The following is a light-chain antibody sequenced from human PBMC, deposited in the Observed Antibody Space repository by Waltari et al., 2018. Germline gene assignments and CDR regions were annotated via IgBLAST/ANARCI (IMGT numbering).Light chain of an antibody. CDR2: AAS. J-gene: IGKJ1*01. CDR3: QQSYSTPRT. CDR1: QSISSY. V-gene: IGKV1-39*01. Sequence: DIQQTQSPSSLSASVGDRVTITCRASQSISSYLNWYQQKPGKAPKLLIYAASSLQSGVPSRFSGSGSGTDFTLTISSLQPEDFATYYCQQSYSTPRTFGQGTKVEIK.